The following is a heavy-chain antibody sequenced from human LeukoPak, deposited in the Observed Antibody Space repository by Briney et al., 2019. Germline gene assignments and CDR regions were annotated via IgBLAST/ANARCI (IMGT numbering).Heavy chain of an antibody. CDR3: ARNSGSYYRAYYCYYGMDV. J-gene: IGHJ6*02. Sequence: GASVTVSCTASGGTFSSYAISWVRQAPGQGLEWMGGIIPIFGTANYAQKFQGRVTITADESTSTAYMELSSLRSEDTAVYYCARNSGSYYRAYYCYYGMDVWGQGTTVTVSS. D-gene: IGHD1-26*01. CDR2: IIPIFGTA. CDR1: GGTFSSYA. V-gene: IGHV1-69*13.